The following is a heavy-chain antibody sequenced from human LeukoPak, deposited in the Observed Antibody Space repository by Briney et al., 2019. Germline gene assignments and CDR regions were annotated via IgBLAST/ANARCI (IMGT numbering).Heavy chain of an antibody. CDR1: GASVGSAGYY. V-gene: IGHV4-61*08. Sequence: SETLSLTCTVSGASVGSAGYYWSWTRQPPGGGLEWIGYIYYISNTNYNPSLKSRVTMPVDPSKNQFSLKLNSVTAADTAVYYCARTQSQSGSYRYYFGYWGQGTLVTVSS. D-gene: IGHD1-26*01. CDR3: ARTQSQSGSYRYYFGY. J-gene: IGHJ4*02. CDR2: IYYISNT.